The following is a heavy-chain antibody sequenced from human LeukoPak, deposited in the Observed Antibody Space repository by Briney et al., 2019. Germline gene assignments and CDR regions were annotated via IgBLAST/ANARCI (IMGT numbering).Heavy chain of an antibody. V-gene: IGHV1-2*06. CDR1: GYTFTVYY. J-gene: IGHJ5*02. CDR3: ARVQDYSNSNWFDP. Sequence: GASVKVSCKASGYTFTVYYMHWVRQAPGQGLEWMGRINPNSGGTNYAQKFQGRVTMTRDTSISTAYMELSRLRSDDTAVYYCARVQDYSNSNWFDPWGQGTLVTVSS. D-gene: IGHD4-11*01. CDR2: INPNSGGT.